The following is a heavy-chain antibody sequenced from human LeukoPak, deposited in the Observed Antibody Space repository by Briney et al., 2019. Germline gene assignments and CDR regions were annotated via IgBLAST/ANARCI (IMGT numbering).Heavy chain of an antibody. V-gene: IGHV4-38-2*01. J-gene: IGHJ5*02. CDR3: ARAPGYCSRTTCYAKWFDP. D-gene: IGHD2-2*01. CDR2: IYPSGTTYYESGSA. CDR1: GYSISSGYY. Sequence: SETLSLTCAVSGYSISSGYYWGWLRQPPGKGLEWIGSIYPSGTTYYESGSAYYNPSLKSRVTISEDTSKNQFSLQMTSVTAADTAVYYCARAPGYCSRTTCYAKWFDPWGQGTLVTVSS.